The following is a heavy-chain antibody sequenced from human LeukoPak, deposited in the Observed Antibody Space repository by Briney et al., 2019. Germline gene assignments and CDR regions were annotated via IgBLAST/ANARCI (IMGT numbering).Heavy chain of an antibody. Sequence: ASVKVSCKASGYNFLHYKMHWVRQAPGQGLEWMGIINPSGGSTSYAQKFQGRVTMTRDTSTSTVYMELSSLRSEDTAVYYCARDVDTAMATNNWFDPWGQGTLVTVSS. J-gene: IGHJ5*02. V-gene: IGHV1-46*01. D-gene: IGHD5-18*01. CDR2: INPSGGST. CDR1: GYNFLHYK. CDR3: ARDVDTAMATNNWFDP.